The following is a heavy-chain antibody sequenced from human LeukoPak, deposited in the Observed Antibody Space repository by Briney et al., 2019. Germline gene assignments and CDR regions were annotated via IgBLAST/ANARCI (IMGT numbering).Heavy chain of an antibody. D-gene: IGHD3-3*01. CDR1: GYTLTELS. CDR2: FDPEDGET. J-gene: IGHJ6*03. Sequence: EASVKVSCKVSGYTLTELSMHWVRQAPGKGLEWMGGFDPEDGETIYAQKFQGRVTMTEDTSTDTAYMELSSLRSEDTAVYYCASNSRFLEWLLNPPYYYYYMDVWGKGTTVTVSS. V-gene: IGHV1-24*01. CDR3: ASNSRFLEWLLNPPYYYYYMDV.